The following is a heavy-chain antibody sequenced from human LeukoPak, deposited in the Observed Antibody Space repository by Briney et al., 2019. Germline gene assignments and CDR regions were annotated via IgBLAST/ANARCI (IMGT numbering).Heavy chain of an antibody. D-gene: IGHD3-10*02. CDR2: IRGGGAVT. CDR3: AKCSASYYNDAFDI. J-gene: IGHJ3*02. Sequence: GGSLRLSCAASGFTFDNYAMNWVRQAPGKGLEWLSNIRGGGAVTRYSDSVKGRFTISRDNSKNTLYLQMNHLRAEDTATYYCAKCSASYYNDAFDIWGRGTMVTVSS. V-gene: IGHV3-23*01. CDR1: GFTFDNYA.